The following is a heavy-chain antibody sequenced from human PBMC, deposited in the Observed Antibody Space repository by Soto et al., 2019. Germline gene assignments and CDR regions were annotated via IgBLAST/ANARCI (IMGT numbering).Heavy chain of an antibody. CDR2: IIPISGTA. D-gene: IGHD2-2*01. V-gene: IGHV1-69*01. J-gene: IGHJ6*02. CDR3: ARSQGSSTSLEIYYYYYYGMDV. CDR1: GGTFSNYA. Sequence: QVQLVQSGAEVKKTGSSVKVSCKASGGTFSNYAISWVRQAPGQGLEWMGGIIPISGTANYAQKFQGRVTITAGESTSTAYMELSSLRSEDTAVYYCARSQGSSTSLEIYYYYYYGMDVWGQGPTVTVSS.